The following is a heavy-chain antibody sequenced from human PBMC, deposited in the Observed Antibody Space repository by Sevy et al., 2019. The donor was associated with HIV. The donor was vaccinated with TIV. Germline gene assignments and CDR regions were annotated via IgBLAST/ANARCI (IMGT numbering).Heavy chain of an antibody. Sequence: GGSLRLSCAASGFTFSNYGMHWVRQAPGKGLEWVAFIRYDGNNKNYADSVKGRFTISRDNSKNTLHQQMHSLRAEDTAVYYGAKRCWYGSSCSPGYDYGMDVWGQGTTVTVSS. J-gene: IGHJ6*02. CDR2: IRYDGNNK. V-gene: IGHV3-30*02. CDR3: AKRCWYGSSCSPGYDYGMDV. D-gene: IGHD2-15*01. CDR1: GFTFSNYG.